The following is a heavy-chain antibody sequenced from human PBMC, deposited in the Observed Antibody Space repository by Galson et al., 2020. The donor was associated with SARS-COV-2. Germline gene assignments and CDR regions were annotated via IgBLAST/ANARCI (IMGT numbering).Heavy chain of an antibody. D-gene: IGHD6-19*01. Sequence: GGSLRLSCAASGFTFSTYWMSWVRPPPGNGLEWVANISPDGSVKTYVDSVGGPFTISRDNAKTSVYLQLNSLRAEDTAMYYCARNGRWLDSWGQGTLVTVSS. CDR2: ISPDGSVK. J-gene: IGHJ5*02. V-gene: IGHV3-7*01. CDR1: GFTFSTYW. CDR3: ARNGRWLDS.